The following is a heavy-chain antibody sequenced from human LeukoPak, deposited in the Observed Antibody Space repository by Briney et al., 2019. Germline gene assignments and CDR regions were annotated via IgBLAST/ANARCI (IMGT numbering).Heavy chain of an antibody. V-gene: IGHV3-30*02. CDR1: GFTFSNYG. J-gene: IGHJ2*01. CDR3: ANELTGDGYLGL. CDR2: IRDDGSNK. Sequence: GGSLRLTCAVSGFTFSNYGMHWVRQAPGKGLERVAFIRDDGSNKYYADAVKGRVTISRDNSKNTLYLQMNSLRAEDTAVYYCANELTGDGYLGLSGHGTLVTVSS. D-gene: IGHD3-9*01.